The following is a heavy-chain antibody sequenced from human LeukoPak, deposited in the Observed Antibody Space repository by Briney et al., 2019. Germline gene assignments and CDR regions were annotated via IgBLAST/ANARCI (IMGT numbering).Heavy chain of an antibody. V-gene: IGHV3-7*01. J-gene: IGHJ4*02. CDR1: GFSVSGYW. Sequence: GGSLRLSCAVSGFSVSGYWMTWVRQAPEKGLEWVANIKQDGSEKNYVDSVKGRFTIPRDNAENPLFLQMNSLRVEDTAVYYCAREWQGGIAAAGTRIEGDYWGQGTLVAVSS. CDR2: IKQDGSEK. D-gene: IGHD6-13*01. CDR3: AREWQGGIAAAGTRIEGDY.